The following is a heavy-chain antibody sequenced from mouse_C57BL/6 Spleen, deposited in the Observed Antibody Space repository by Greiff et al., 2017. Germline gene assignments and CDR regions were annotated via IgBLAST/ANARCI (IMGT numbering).Heavy chain of an antibody. Sequence: VQLQQPGAELVKPGASVKMSCKASGYTFTSYWITWVKQRPGQGLEWIGDIYPGSGSTNYNEKFKSKATLTVDTSSSTAYMQLSSLTSEDSAVYYCARPYPYYYGSSYDYAMDYWGQVTSVTVSS. CDR3: ARPYPYYYGSSYDYAMDY. D-gene: IGHD1-1*01. J-gene: IGHJ4*01. V-gene: IGHV1-55*01. CDR1: GYTFTSYW. CDR2: IYPGSGST.